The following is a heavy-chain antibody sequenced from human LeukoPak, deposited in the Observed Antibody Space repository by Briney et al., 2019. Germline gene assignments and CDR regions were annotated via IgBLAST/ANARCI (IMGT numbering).Heavy chain of an antibody. V-gene: IGHV3-30*03. Sequence: GGSLRLSCAASGFTFSSYGMHWVRQARGKGLEWVAVISYDGSNKYYADSVKGRFTISRDNSKNTLYLQMNSLRAEDTAVYYCARAYYYYDSSGYLPHDYWGQGTLVTVSS. CDR2: ISYDGSNK. J-gene: IGHJ4*02. D-gene: IGHD3-22*01. CDR3: ARAYYYYDSSGYLPHDY. CDR1: GFTFSSYG.